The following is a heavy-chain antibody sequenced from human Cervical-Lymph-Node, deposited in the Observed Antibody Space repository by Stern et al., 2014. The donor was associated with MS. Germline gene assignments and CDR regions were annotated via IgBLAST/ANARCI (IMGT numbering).Heavy chain of an antibody. V-gene: IGHV1-69*01. CDR2: IVPIFGTA. CDR1: GGTFTRDA. D-gene: IGHD6-19*01. J-gene: IGHJ4*02. Sequence: VQLVESGAEVKKPGSSVKVSCKASGGTFTRDAIRWVRQAPGQRLEWMGGIVPIFGTANDAQKFRGTVTITADESTSAAYMELSSLRSEDTAVYYCARGGEVAGWTDFDYWGQGTLVTVST. CDR3: ARGGEVAGWTDFDY.